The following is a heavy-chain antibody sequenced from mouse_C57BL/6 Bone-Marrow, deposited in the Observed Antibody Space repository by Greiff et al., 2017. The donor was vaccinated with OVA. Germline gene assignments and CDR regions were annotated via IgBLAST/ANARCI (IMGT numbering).Heavy chain of an antibody. CDR2: ISSGSSTI. V-gene: IGHV5-17*01. J-gene: IGHJ3*01. CDR1: GFTFSDYG. CDR3: ARGRFPFAY. Sequence: EVHLVESGGGLVKPGGSLKLSCAASGFTFSDYGMHWVRQAPEKGLEWVAYISSGSSTIYYADTVKGRFTISRDNAKNTLFLQMTSLRSEDTAMYYCARGRFPFAYWGQGTLVTVSA.